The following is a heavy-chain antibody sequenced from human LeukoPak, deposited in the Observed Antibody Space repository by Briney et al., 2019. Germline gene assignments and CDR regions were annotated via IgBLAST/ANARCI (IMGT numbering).Heavy chain of an antibody. Sequence: GGSLRLSCAASGFTFRSYWMHWVRQAPGKGLVWVSRINTGGSSTSYADSVKGRFTISRDNAKNTLYLQMNSLRAEDTAVYYCASGSSTSCYDWGQGTLVTVSS. V-gene: IGHV3-74*01. D-gene: IGHD2-2*01. CDR1: GFTFRSYW. CDR3: ASGSSTSCYD. J-gene: IGHJ4*02. CDR2: INTGGSST.